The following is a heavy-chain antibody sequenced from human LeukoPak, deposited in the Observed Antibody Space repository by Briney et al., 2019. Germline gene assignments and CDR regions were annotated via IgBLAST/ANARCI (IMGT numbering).Heavy chain of an antibody. CDR3: ATYRSGSYEYYFDY. V-gene: IGHV1-24*01. J-gene: IGHJ4*02. D-gene: IGHD1-26*01. CDR2: FDPEDGET. Sequence: ASGKVSCKVSGYTLTELSMHWVRQAPGKGIEWMGGFDPEDGETIYAQKFQGRVTMTEDTSTDTAYMELSSLRSEDTAVYYCATYRSGSYEYYFDYWGQGTLVTVSS. CDR1: GYTLTELS.